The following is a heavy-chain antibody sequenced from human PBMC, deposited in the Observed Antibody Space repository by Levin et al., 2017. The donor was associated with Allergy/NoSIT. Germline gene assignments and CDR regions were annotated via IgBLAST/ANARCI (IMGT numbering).Heavy chain of an antibody. CDR3: ARNYLPYYYYYGMDV. CDR2: IKKDGSEK. V-gene: IGHV3-7*01. CDR1: GFIFSNYW. D-gene: IGHD1-7*01. Sequence: GESLKISCAASGFIFSNYWMSWVRQAPGKGLEWVANIKKDGSEKYHVDSVKGRFTISRDNAKNSLYLQMNSLGAEDTAVYYCARNYLPYYYYYGMDVWGQGTAVTVSS. J-gene: IGHJ6*02.